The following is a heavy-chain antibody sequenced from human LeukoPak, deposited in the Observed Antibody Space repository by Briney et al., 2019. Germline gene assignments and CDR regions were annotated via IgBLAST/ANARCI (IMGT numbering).Heavy chain of an antibody. V-gene: IGHV1-18*01. D-gene: IGHD2-15*01. CDR3: ARDVLYGPWWTANYYYMDV. CDR1: GYTFTSYG. J-gene: IGHJ6*03. Sequence: GASVKVSCKASGYTFTSYGISWVRQAPGQGLEWMGWISAYNGNTNYAQKLQGRVTMTTDTSTSTVYMELRSLRSDDTAVYYCARDVLYGPWWTANYYYMDVWGKGTTVTVSS. CDR2: ISAYNGNT.